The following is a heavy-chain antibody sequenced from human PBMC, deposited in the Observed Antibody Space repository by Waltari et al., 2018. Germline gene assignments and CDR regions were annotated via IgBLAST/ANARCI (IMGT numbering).Heavy chain of an antibody. CDR3: ARPGGYSSSSGEFDY. D-gene: IGHD6-6*01. V-gene: IGHV1-69*13. CDR2: IIPIFGTA. Sequence: QVQLVQSGAEVKKPGSSVKVSCKASGGTFSSYAISWVRQAPGQGREWLVGIIPIFGTANSARKFQGRVRISADEPTTTAAMELSSLRSEDAAVYYCARPGGYSSSSGEFDYWGQGTLVTVSS. J-gene: IGHJ4*02. CDR1: GGTFSSYA.